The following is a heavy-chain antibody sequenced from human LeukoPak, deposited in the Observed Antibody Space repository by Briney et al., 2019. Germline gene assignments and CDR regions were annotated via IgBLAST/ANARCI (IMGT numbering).Heavy chain of an antibody. D-gene: IGHD5-18*01. J-gene: IGHJ4*02. CDR1: GGSFSGYY. Sequence: SETLSLTCAVYGGSFSGYYRSWIRHPPGKGLEWIGEINHSGSTNYNPSLKSRVTISVDTSKNQFSLKLSSVTAADTAVYYCARDGYSYGFDYWGQGTLVTVSS. V-gene: IGHV4-34*01. CDR3: ARDGYSYGFDY. CDR2: INHSGST.